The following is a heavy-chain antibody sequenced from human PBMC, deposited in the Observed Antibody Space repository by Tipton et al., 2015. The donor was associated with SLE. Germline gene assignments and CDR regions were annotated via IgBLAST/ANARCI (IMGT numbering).Heavy chain of an antibody. D-gene: IGHD3-16*01. V-gene: IGHV4-59*01. Sequence: GLVKPSETLSLTCTVSGGSMNDYYLSWIRQPPGKGLEWIGYIYYTGSSNHSPSLKGRVTMSVDTSKNQFSLSVNSVTAADTAVYYCARSMLTTKRVFDYWGQGTLVTVSS. CDR3: ARSMLTTKRVFDY. J-gene: IGHJ4*02. CDR2: IYYTGSS. CDR1: GGSMNDYY.